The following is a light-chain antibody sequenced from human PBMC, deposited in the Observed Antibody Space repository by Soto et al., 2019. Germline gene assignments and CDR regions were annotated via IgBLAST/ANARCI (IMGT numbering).Light chain of an antibody. V-gene: IGLV1-51*01. J-gene: IGLJ2*01. CDR3: GGRDDSLSGPV. CDR2: DNR. Sequence: QSVLTQPPSVSAAPGQKVTISCSGSSSNIGSNYVSWYQQFPETAPKLLIHDNRNRPAGVPDRFSGSKSGTSASLAISGLRSEDEADYYCGGRDDSLSGPVFGGGTKLTVL. CDR1: SSNIGSNY.